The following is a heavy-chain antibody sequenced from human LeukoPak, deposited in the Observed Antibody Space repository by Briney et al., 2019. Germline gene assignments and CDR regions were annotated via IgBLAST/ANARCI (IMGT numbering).Heavy chain of an antibody. CDR3: AREDPTDAFDI. Sequence: SQTLSPTCTVSGGSFSSGGYYWSWIRQHPGKGLEWIGYIYYSGSTYYNPSLKSRVTISVDTSKNQFSLKLSSVTAADTAVYYCAREDPTDAFDIWGQGTMVTVSS. CDR1: GGSFSSGGYY. J-gene: IGHJ3*02. CDR2: IYYSGST. V-gene: IGHV4-31*03.